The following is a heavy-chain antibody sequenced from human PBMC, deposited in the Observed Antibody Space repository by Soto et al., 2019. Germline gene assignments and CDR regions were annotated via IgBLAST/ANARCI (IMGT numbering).Heavy chain of an antibody. J-gene: IGHJ4*02. V-gene: IGHV3-15*07. D-gene: IGHD3-22*01. CDR3: TPLGSGYYYDFDY. CDR1: GLTFSSYS. CDR2: IKSKTDGGKT. Sequence: GGSLRLSCAASGLTFSSYSMNWVRQAPRKGLEWVGRIKSKTDGGKTDYAAPVKGRFTISRDDSKNTLYLQMNSLKTEDTAVYYCTPLGSGYYYDFDYWGQGTLVTVSS.